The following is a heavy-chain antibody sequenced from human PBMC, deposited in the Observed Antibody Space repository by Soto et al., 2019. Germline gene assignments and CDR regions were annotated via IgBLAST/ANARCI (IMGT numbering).Heavy chain of an antibody. V-gene: IGHV3-33*01. CDR2: IWYDGSNK. Sequence: QVQLVESGGGVVQPGRSLRLSCAASGFTFSSYGMHWVRQAPGKGLEWVAVIWYDGSNKYYADSVKGRFTISRDNSKNTLYLQMNSLRAEDTAVYYCAREFNVGYSYSKHTFDYWGQGTLVTVSS. D-gene: IGHD5-18*01. CDR3: AREFNVGYSYSKHTFDY. J-gene: IGHJ4*02. CDR1: GFTFSSYG.